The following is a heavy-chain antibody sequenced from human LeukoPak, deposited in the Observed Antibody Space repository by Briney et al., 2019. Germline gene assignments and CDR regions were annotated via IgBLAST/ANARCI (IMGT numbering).Heavy chain of an antibody. V-gene: IGHV4-4*07. CDR1: GGSISSYY. J-gene: IGHJ4*02. CDR2: MYTIGST. Sequence: SETLSLTCTVSGGSISSYYWSWIRQPAGKGLEWSGRMYTIGSTNYNPSLKSRVTMSVDTSKNQFSLKLSSVTAADTAVYYCARQDSSGWTPFDYWGQGTPVTVSS. D-gene: IGHD6-19*01. CDR3: ARQDSSGWTPFDY.